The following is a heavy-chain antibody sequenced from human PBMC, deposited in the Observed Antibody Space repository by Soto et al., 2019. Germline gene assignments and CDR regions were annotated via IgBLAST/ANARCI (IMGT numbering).Heavy chain of an antibody. Sequence: QVQLVESGGGVVQPGRSLRLSCAASGFTFSSYGMHWVRQAPGKGLEWVAVISYDGSNKYYADSVKGRFTISRDNSKNTLCLQMNRLRAEVTAVYYCATDQGGYSGYDLDYWGQGTLVTFSS. J-gene: IGHJ4*02. V-gene: IGHV3-30*03. CDR2: ISYDGSNK. CDR3: ATDQGGYSGYDLDY. CDR1: GFTFSSYG. D-gene: IGHD5-12*01.